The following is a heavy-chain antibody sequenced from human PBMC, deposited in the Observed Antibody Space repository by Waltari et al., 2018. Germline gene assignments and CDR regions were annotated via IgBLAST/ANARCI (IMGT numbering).Heavy chain of an antibody. CDR2: MNPNSGNT. CDR3: ARFESSLTLDYYYGMDV. Sequence: QVQLVQSGAEVKKPGASVKVSCKASGYTFTSYDINWVRQATGQGLEWMGWMNPNSGNTGYAQKFQGRVTMTTDTSTSTAYMELRSLRSDDTAVYYCARFESSLTLDYYYGMDVWGQGTTVTVSS. V-gene: IGHV1-8*01. J-gene: IGHJ6*02. CDR1: GYTFTSYD. D-gene: IGHD3-10*01.